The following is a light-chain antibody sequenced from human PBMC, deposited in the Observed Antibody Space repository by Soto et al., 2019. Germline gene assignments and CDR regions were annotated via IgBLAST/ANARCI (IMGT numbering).Light chain of an antibody. J-gene: IGKJ1*01. Sequence: EIVLTQSPGTLSLSPGERATLSCRASQSVSSSFLAWYQQKRGLAPRLLISGASSRATGVPDRFSGSGSGTDFTLTISRLEPEDFAVYYCQQYGESPWTFGQGTKVDIK. CDR2: GAS. V-gene: IGKV3-20*01. CDR3: QQYGESPWT. CDR1: QSVSSSF.